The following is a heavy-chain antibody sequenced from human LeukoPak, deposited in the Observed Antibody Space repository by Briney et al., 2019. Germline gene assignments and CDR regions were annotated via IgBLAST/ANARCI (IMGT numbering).Heavy chain of an antibody. J-gene: IGHJ4*02. CDR2: IKHDGSEK. Sequence: GGSLRLSCAASGFIFTSYFMSWVRQAPGKGLEWVASIKHDGSEKYYVDSVRGRFTISRDNTMNSLYLQMSSLRAEDTAVYYCATDRGWRTSGYYLYYFEYWGQGTLVTYSS. D-gene: IGHD3-3*01. V-gene: IGHV3-7*01. CDR3: ATDRGWRTSGYYLYYFEY. CDR1: GFIFTSYF.